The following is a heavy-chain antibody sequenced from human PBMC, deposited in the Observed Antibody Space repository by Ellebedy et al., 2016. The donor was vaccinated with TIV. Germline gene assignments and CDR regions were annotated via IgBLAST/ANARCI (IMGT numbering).Heavy chain of an antibody. D-gene: IGHD4-23*01. CDR1: GYTFTSHP. CDR3: ARDRYYGGNYRGIDY. V-gene: IGHV7-4-1*02. J-gene: IGHJ4*02. CDR2: INPNTGNT. Sequence: AASVTVSCKASGYTFTSHPLNWVRQAPGRGLEWMGWINPNTGNTESVPGFTGRFVFSLDTSVGTAYLQISSLQAEDTAIYYCARDRYYGGNYRGIDYWGQGTLVTVSS.